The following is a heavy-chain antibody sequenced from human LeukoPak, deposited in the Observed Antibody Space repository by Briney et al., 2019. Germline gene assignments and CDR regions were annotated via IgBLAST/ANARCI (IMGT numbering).Heavy chain of an antibody. CDR2: IYYSGST. CDR3: ARRRVLITIFGVVIGTYFDY. Sequence: PSETLSLTCTVSGGSISSYYWSWIRQPPGKGLEWIGYIYYSGSTNYNPSLKSRVTISVDTSKNQFSLKLSSVTAADTAVYYCARRRVLITIFGVVIGTYFDYWGQGTLVTVSS. D-gene: IGHD3-3*01. CDR1: GGSISSYY. J-gene: IGHJ4*02. V-gene: IGHV4-59*01.